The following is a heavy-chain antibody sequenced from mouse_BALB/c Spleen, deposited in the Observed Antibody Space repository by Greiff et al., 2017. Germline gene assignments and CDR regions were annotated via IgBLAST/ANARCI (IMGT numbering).Heavy chain of an antibody. V-gene: IGHV8-8*01. CDR2: IWWNDDK. D-gene: IGHD3-3*01. J-gene: IGHJ3*01. Sequence: QVTLKVSGPGILQPSQTLSLTCSFSGFSLSTSGMSVGWIRQPSGKGLEWLAHIWWNDDKYYNPALKSRLTISKDTSNNQVFLKIASVVTADTATYYCARIAFGTTWFAYWGQGTLVTVSA. CDR3: ARIAFGTTWFAY. CDR1: GFSLSTSGMS.